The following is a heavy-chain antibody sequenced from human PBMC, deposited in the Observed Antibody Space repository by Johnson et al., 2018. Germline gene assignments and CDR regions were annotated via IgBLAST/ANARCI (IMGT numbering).Heavy chain of an antibody. V-gene: IGHV3-9*01. Sequence: VQLVQSGGDLVQXGRSXRLXCEASGFMFDDYAMHWVRQVPGKGLEWVSGISWKSGSIVYADSVMGRFTISRDNAKNSLYLQMNSLRDEDTAVYYCARVGEHHSILWWEGAFDIWGQGTMVTVSS. CDR2: ISWKSGSI. J-gene: IGHJ3*02. CDR3: ARVGEHHSILWWEGAFDI. D-gene: IGHD2-21*01. CDR1: GFMFDDYA.